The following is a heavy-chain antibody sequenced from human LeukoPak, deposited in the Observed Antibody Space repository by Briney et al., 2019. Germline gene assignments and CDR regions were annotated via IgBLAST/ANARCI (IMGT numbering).Heavy chain of an antibody. V-gene: IGHV3-23*01. J-gene: IGHJ3*01. CDR3: AKDQGLGATDDAFDV. CDR1: GFTFSNYA. Sequence: PGGALRLSCEASGFTFSNYAMTWVRQAPGKGLEWVSAISGNGDTTYYEDSVKGRFTISRDNSKNTLSLQMNSLRAEDTAVYYCAKDQGLGATDDAFDVWGQGTMVTVSS. CDR2: ISGNGDTT. D-gene: IGHD1-26*01.